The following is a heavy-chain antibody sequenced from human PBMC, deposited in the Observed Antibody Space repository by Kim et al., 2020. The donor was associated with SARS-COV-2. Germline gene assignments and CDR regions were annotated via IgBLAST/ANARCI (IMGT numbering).Heavy chain of an antibody. D-gene: IGHD6-13*01. CDR2: MNPNSGNT. J-gene: IGHJ5*02. CDR3: ARDLIPTFYSSSWYGDTGYNWFDP. V-gene: IGHV1-8*01. Sequence: ASVKVSCKASGYTFTSYDINWVRQATGQGLEWMGWMNPNSGNTGYAQKFQGRVTMTRNTSISTAYMELSSLRSEDTAVYYCARDLIPTFYSSSWYGDTGYNWFDPWGQGTLVTVSS. CDR1: GYTFTSYD.